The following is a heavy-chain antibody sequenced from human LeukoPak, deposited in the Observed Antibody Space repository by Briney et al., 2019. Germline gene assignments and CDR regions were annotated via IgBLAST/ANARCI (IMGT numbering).Heavy chain of an antibody. V-gene: IGHV3-30*01. CDR2: ISYDGSNK. D-gene: IGHD3-3*01. CDR3: ARDRPHDYWSDPTAPGDY. Sequence: GGSLRLSCAASGFTFSSYAMHWVRQAPGKGLEWVAVISYDGSNKYYADSVKGRFTISRDNSKNTLYLQMNSLRAEDTAVYYCARDRPHDYWSDPTAPGDYWGQGTLVTVSS. J-gene: IGHJ4*02. CDR1: GFTFSSYA.